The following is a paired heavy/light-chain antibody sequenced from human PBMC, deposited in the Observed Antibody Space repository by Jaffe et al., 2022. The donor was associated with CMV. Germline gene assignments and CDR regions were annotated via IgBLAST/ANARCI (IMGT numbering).Light chain of an antibody. Sequence: QSALTQPPSASGSPGQSVTISCTGSSSDVGGYNYVSWYQQHPDKAPKLMIYEVSKRPSGVPDRFSGSKSGNTASLTVSGLQADDEADYYCSSYADSNNLVFGGGTKLTVL. V-gene: IGLV2-8*01. CDR1: SSDVGGYNY. J-gene: IGLJ2*01. CDR3: SSYADSNNLV. CDR2: EVS.
Heavy chain of an antibody. CDR2: IYPDDSDT. D-gene: IGHD4-17*01. Sequence: EVQLVQSGAEVKKPGESLKISCKGSGYSFTNYWIAWVRQMPGKGLQWMGVIYPDDSDTRYSPSFQGQVTISADKSINTAYLQWSSLKASDTAMYYCARHGYGDFVPLIFDYWGQGTLLTVSS. V-gene: IGHV5-51*01. J-gene: IGHJ4*02. CDR3: ARHGYGDFVPLIFDY. CDR1: GYSFTNYW.